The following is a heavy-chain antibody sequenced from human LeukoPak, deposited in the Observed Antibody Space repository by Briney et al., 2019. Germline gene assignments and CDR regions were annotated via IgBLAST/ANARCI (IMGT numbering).Heavy chain of an antibody. J-gene: IGHJ4*02. Sequence: SETLSLTCTVSGGSVSSGGYYWTWIRQPPGKGLEWIGYIHNSGSTNYNPSLKSRVTISVDTSKNQFSLKVTSLTAADTAVYYCARGRGYSYGFPFDYWGQGTLVTVSS. V-gene: IGHV4-61*08. CDR2: IHNSGST. D-gene: IGHD5-18*01. CDR3: ARGRGYSYGFPFDY. CDR1: GGSVSSGGYY.